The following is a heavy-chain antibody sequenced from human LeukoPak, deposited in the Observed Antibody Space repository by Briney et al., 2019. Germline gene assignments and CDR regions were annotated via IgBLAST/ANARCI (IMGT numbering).Heavy chain of an antibody. Sequence: GGSLRLSCTASGFSFSNHYMRWIRQAPGVGLEWVANINEDGSNKWHLGSVKGRFTVSRDNARNSLYLQMNSLRVEDTAVYYCTRVIVAVPGYFDYFDFWGQGVLVTVSS. CDR2: INEDGSNK. D-gene: IGHD6-19*01. CDR1: GFSFSNHY. CDR3: TRVIVAVPGYFDYFDF. V-gene: IGHV3-7*01. J-gene: IGHJ4*02.